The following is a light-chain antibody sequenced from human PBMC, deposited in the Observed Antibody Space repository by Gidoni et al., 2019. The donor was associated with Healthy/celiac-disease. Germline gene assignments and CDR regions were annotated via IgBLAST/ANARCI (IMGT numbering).Light chain of an antibody. J-gene: IGKJ5*01. V-gene: IGKV3-11*01. CDR1: QSVSSY. Sequence: DIVLTQSPATLSLSPGERATLSCRASQSVSSYLAWYQQKPGQAPRLLIYDASNRATGIPARFSGSGSGTDFTLTISSLEPEDFAVYYCQQRSNWLTFXQXTRLEIK. CDR3: QQRSNWLT. CDR2: DAS.